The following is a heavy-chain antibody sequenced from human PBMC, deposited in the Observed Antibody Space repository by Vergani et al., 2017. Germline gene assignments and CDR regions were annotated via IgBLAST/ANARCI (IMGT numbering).Heavy chain of an antibody. Sequence: EVQLVESGGGLVQPGGSLRLSCAASGFTFSSYWMHWVRQAPGKGLVWVSRIKSDGSSTSYADSVKGRFTISRDNAKNTLYLQMNSLRAEDTAVYYCARVYGSGSSNNAFDIWGQGTMVTVSS. V-gene: IGHV3-74*01. CDR2: IKSDGSST. CDR3: ARVYGSGSSNNAFDI. CDR1: GFTFSSYW. D-gene: IGHD3-10*01. J-gene: IGHJ3*02.